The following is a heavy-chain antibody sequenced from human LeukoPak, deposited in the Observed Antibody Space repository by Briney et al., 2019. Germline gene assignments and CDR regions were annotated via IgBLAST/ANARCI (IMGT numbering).Heavy chain of an antibody. D-gene: IGHD3-22*01. CDR1: GGTFSSYA. CDR3: ARDWGQPEPAYYYDSSGYYQFDY. CDR2: IIPILGIA. Sequence: SVTVSFKASGGTFSSYAISWVRQAPGQGLEWMGRIIPILGIANYAQKFQGRVTITADKSTSTAYMELSSLRSEDTAVYYCARDWGQPEPAYYYDSSGYYQFDYWGQGTLVTVSS. J-gene: IGHJ4*02. V-gene: IGHV1-69*04.